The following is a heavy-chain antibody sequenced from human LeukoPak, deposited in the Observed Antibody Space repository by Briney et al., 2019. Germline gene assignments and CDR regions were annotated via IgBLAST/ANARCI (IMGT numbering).Heavy chain of an antibody. CDR2: INTNTGNP. D-gene: IGHD3-22*01. J-gene: IGHJ6*02. Sequence: ASVKVSCKASGYTFTSYAMNWVRQAPGQGLEWMGWINTNTGNPTYAQGFTGRFVFSLDTSVSTAYLQISSLKAEDTAVYYCARDIPDIPYYYDSSGYHYGMDVWGQGTTVTVSS. CDR3: ARDIPDIPYYYDSSGYHYGMDV. CDR1: GYTFTSYA. V-gene: IGHV7-4-1*02.